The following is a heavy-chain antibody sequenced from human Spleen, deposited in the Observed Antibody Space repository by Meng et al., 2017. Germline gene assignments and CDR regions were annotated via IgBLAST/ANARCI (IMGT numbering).Heavy chain of an antibody. CDR2: INHSGST. D-gene: IGHD7-27*01. Sequence: SQTLSLTCAVYGGSFSAYYWSWIRQPPGKGLEWLGEINHSGSTNYNPSLKSRVTISVDTSKNQFSLKVTSLTAADTAIYYCARGQLGNGRDEDFWGQGTLVTVSS. CDR3: ARGQLGNGRDEDF. J-gene: IGHJ4*02. V-gene: IGHV4-34*01. CDR1: GGSFSAYY.